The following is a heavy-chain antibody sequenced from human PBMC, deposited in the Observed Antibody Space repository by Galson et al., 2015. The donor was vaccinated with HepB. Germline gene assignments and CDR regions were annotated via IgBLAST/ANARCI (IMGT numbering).Heavy chain of an antibody. CDR2: IYWDDDK. CDR1: GFSLSTSGVG. D-gene: IGHD6-19*01. J-gene: IGHJ1*01. CDR3: AHSSQWLAGFGAEYFQH. V-gene: IGHV2-5*02. Sequence: PALVKPTQTLTLPCTFSGFSLSTSGVGVGWIRQPPGKALEWLALIYWDDDKRYSPSLKSRLTITKDTSKNQVVLTMTNMDPVDTATYYCAHSSQWLAGFGAEYFQHWGQGTLVTVSS.